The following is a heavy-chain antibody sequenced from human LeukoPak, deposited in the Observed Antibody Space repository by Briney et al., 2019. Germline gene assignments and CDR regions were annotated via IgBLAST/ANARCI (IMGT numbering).Heavy chain of an antibody. CDR1: GFTFDDYA. CDR3: AKVSRSSVWLLDF. D-gene: IGHD6-13*01. V-gene: IGHV3-43*02. CDR2: ISGDDTIT. J-gene: IGHJ4*02. Sequence: GGSLKLSCAASGFTFDDYAMHWVRQAPGKGLEWVSLISGDDTITYYADSVKGRFTISRDDSKNPLYLQMNSLRTEDTALYYCAKVSRSSVWLLDFWGQGTLVTVSS.